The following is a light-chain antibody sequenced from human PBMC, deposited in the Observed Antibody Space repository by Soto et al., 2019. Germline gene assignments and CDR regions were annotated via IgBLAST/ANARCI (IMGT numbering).Light chain of an antibody. Sequence: DIQMTQSPSSLSSSVGDRVTISFRGSQSISISLNWYQLKPGKAPNLLMYGASYLKSGVPTRFSGSDSGTDFTLTISSLQPEDFATYYCXQTYTXPEITFXQGTRLEIK. CDR1: QSISIS. J-gene: IGKJ5*01. CDR2: GAS. CDR3: XQTYTXPEIT. V-gene: IGKV1-39*01.